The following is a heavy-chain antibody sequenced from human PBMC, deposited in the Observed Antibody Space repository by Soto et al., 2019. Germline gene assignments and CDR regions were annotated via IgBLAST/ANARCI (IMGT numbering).Heavy chain of an antibody. J-gene: IGHJ6*02. D-gene: IGHD3-3*01. V-gene: IGHV3-33*01. CDR1: GFTFSSYG. CDR2: IWYDGSNK. Sequence: GGSLRLSCAASGFTFSSYGMHWVRQAPGKGLEWVAVIWYDGSNKYYADSVKGRFTISRDNSKSTLYLQMNSLRAEDTAVYYCASNGQYDFWSGYYTQYYGMDVWGQGTKVTVSS. CDR3: ASNGQYDFWSGYYTQYYGMDV.